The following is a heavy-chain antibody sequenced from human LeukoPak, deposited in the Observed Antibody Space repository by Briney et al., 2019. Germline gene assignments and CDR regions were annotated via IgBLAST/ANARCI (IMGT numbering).Heavy chain of an antibody. Sequence: GASVKVSCRASGYTFTGYYMHWVRQAPGQGLEWMGWINPNSGGTNYAQKFQGRVTMTRDTSISTAYMELSRLRSDDTAVYYCARRVVQEMDDAFDIWGQGTMVTVSS. CDR1: GYTFTGYY. V-gene: IGHV1-2*02. CDR3: ARRVVQEMDDAFDI. J-gene: IGHJ3*02. CDR2: INPNSGGT. D-gene: IGHD5-24*01.